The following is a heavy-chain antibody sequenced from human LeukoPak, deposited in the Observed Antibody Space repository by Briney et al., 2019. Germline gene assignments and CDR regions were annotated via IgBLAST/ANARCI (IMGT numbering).Heavy chain of an antibody. J-gene: IGHJ3*02. V-gene: IGHV3-23*01. CDR1: GFTFSSYA. Sequence: PGGSLRLSCAASGFTFSSYAMSWVRHAPGKGLEWVSAISGSGAGTYYADSVKGRFTISRDNSKNTLYLQMNNLRAEDTAVYYCAKDWRIAVGSAFDIWGQGTMVTVSS. D-gene: IGHD6-19*01. CDR3: AKDWRIAVGSAFDI. CDR2: ISGSGAGT.